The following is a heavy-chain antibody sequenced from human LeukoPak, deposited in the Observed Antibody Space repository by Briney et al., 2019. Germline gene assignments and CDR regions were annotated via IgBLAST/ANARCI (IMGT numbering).Heavy chain of an antibody. CDR1: GGSISSYY. CDR2: IYTSGST. D-gene: IGHD3-22*01. CDR3: ARDRFDSSGYYYLDYFDY. Sequence: PSETLSPTCTVSGGSISSYYWSWIRQPAGKGLEWIGRIYTSGSTNYNPSLKSRVTMSVDTSKNQFSLKLSSVTAADTAVYYCARDRFDSSGYYYLDYFDYWGQGTLVTVSS. V-gene: IGHV4-4*07. J-gene: IGHJ4*02.